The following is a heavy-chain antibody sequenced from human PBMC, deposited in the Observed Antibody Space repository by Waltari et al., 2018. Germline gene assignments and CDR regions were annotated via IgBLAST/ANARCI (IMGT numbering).Heavy chain of an antibody. D-gene: IGHD3-9*01. CDR1: GFTVTNYY. CDR2: VSTVGFS. Sequence: EEQLMESGGGLIQPGGSLRLTCEASGFTVTNYYMSWVRQAPGKGLEWVSVVSTVGFSYYAPSVKGRFTMSRDASKNTMFLELNLLRAEDTAVYYCARDATYYDVLTGFWGMDIWGKGTTVTVSS. V-gene: IGHV3-53*01. CDR3: ARDATYYDVLTGFWGMDI. J-gene: IGHJ6*03.